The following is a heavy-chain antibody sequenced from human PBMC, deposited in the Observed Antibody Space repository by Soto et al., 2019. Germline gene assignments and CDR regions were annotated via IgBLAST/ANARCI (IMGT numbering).Heavy chain of an antibody. D-gene: IGHD3-10*01. V-gene: IGHV4-61*01. Sequence: VQLQESGPGLVRPSETLSLTCTVSGGSVSSGTYFWSWIRQSPGKRLEWIAYIYYSGSTNYNPSLKSRATISVDTSKSQVSLTLTSVTAADAAVYYCARSPNYYYYGFDVWGQGTTVTVSS. CDR1: GGSVSSGTYF. CDR2: IYYSGST. CDR3: ARSPNYYYYGFDV. J-gene: IGHJ6*02.